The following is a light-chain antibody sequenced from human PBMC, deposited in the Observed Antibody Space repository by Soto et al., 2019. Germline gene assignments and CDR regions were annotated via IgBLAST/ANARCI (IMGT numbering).Light chain of an antibody. Sequence: EIVLTQSPATLSLSPGERATLSCRASQSVSSYLAWYQQKPGQAPRLLIYDASNRATGIPARFSGSGSGTDFTLTISSLEPEDFAVYYCQQRGSWPPYPFGQGTKLEIK. CDR3: QQRGSWPPYP. CDR1: QSVSSY. V-gene: IGKV3-11*01. CDR2: DAS. J-gene: IGKJ2*01.